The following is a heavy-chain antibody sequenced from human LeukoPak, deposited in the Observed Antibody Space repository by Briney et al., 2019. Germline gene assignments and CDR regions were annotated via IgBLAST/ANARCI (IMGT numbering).Heavy chain of an antibody. CDR3: AKTMVRGVILRHYGMDV. V-gene: IGHV3-43*02. Sequence: PGGSLRLSCAASGFTFDDYAMHWVRQAPGKGLEWVSLISGDGGSTYYADSVKGRFTISRDNSKNSLYLQMNRLRTEDTALYYCAKTMVRGVILRHYGMDVWGQGTTVTVSS. CDR1: GFTFDDYA. J-gene: IGHJ6*02. CDR2: ISGDGGST. D-gene: IGHD3-10*01.